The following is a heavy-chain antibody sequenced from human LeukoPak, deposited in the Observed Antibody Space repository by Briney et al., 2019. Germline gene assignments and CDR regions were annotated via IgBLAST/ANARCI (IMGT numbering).Heavy chain of an antibody. CDR2: IYYSGST. Sequence: SETLSLTCTVSGGSISSYYWSWIRQPPGKGLEWIGYIYYSGSTNYNPSLKSRVTISVDTSKNQFSLKLGSVTAADTAVYYCARVLAVAGNYYYYMDVWGKGTTVTVSS. V-gene: IGHV4-59*01. CDR1: GGSISSYY. J-gene: IGHJ6*03. D-gene: IGHD6-19*01. CDR3: ARVLAVAGNYYYYMDV.